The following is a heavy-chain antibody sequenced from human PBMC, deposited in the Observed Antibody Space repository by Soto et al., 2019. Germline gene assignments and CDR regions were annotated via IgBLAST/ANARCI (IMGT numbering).Heavy chain of an antibody. CDR2: IHPAASDV. V-gene: IGHV5-51*01. D-gene: IGHD2-21*01. Sequence: GESLKISCKGSGYSFNNYWIGWVRQMPGKGLEWMGIIHPAASDVRYSPSFQGQVTISVDKSFSTAFLQWNSLQASDTAMYYCSPPDGSIGRVVFDDWGQGTMVTVSS. CDR1: GYSFNNYW. J-gene: IGHJ3*01. CDR3: SPPDGSIGRVVFDD.